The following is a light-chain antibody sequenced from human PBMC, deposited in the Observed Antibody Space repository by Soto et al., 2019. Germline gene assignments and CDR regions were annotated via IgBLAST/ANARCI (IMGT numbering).Light chain of an antibody. Sequence: DLQMTQSPSSLSASVGDSVTITCRASQAIGNYLAWLQQKPGKAPKSLIYAASILQSGVPSNFSGSGSGTDFTLTIGGLQPEDCATYYCQQYKTYPVTFGGGTKVEIK. CDR2: AAS. J-gene: IGKJ4*01. CDR1: QAIGNY. V-gene: IGKV1-16*02. CDR3: QQYKTYPVT.